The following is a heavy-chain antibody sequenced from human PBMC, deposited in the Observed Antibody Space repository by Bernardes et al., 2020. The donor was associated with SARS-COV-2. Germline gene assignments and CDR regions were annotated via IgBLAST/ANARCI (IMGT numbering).Heavy chain of an antibody. Sequence: GGSLRLSCAASGFTFSSYAMSWVRQAPGKGLEWVSAVSGSGGSTYYADSVKGRFTISRDNSKNTLYLQVNSLRADDTAVYYCAILGGSTNWGQGALVTVSS. CDR3: AILGGSTN. CDR1: GFTFSSYA. J-gene: IGHJ4*02. CDR2: VSGSGGST. V-gene: IGHV3-23*01. D-gene: IGHD1-26*01.